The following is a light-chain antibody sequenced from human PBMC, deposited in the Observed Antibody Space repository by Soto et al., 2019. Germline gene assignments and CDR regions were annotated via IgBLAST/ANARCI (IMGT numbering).Light chain of an antibody. Sequence: DIQMTQSPSSLSASVGDTVTITCRASQSIGKHLNWYQQKPGKAPKFLIYSVSSLQSGVPSRFSGSGSGTDFTLTIISLQPEDFATYYCQQGYSSAITFGQGTRLEI. CDR2: SVS. CDR3: QQGYSSAIT. CDR1: QSIGKH. V-gene: IGKV1-39*01. J-gene: IGKJ5*01.